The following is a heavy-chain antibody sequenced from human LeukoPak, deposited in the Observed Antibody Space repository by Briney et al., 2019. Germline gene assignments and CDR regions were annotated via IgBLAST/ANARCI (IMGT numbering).Heavy chain of an antibody. CDR2: IIPIFGTA. Sequence: GASVKVSCKASGGTFSGYAISWVRQAPGQGLEWMGGIIPIFGTANYAQKFQGRVTITTDESTSTAYMELSSLRSEDTAVYYCASGRRYYYGGGLVNCCWGQGTLVTVSS. J-gene: IGHJ4*02. CDR1: GGTFSGYA. CDR3: ASGRRYYYGGGLVNCC. D-gene: IGHD4-23*01. V-gene: IGHV1-69*05.